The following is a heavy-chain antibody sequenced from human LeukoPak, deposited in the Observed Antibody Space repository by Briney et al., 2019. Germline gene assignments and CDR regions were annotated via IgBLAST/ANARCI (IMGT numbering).Heavy chain of an antibody. D-gene: IGHD6-13*01. CDR2: INPNSGGT. J-gene: IGHJ4*02. CDR3: AIQGYSVDKRDFDY. V-gene: IGHV1-2*02. Sequence: GASVKVSCKASGYTFTCYYMHWVRQAPGQGLEWMGWINPNSGGTNYAQKFQGRVTMTRDTSISTAYMELSRLRSDDTAVYYCAIQGYSVDKRDFDYWGQGTLVTVSS. CDR1: GYTFTCYY.